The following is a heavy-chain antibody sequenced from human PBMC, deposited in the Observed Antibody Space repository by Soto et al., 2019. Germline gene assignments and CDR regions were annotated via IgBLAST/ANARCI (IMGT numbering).Heavy chain of an antibody. CDR2: INHSGST. Sequence: QVQLQQWGAGLLKPSETLSLTCAVYGGSFSGYYWSWIRQPPGKGLEWIGEINHSGSTNYNPSLKSRVTISVDTSKHQFSLKLSSVTAADTAVYYCARKQLVRPIDYWGQGTLVTVSS. D-gene: IGHD6-13*01. CDR1: GGSFSGYY. J-gene: IGHJ4*02. V-gene: IGHV4-34*01. CDR3: ARKQLVRPIDY.